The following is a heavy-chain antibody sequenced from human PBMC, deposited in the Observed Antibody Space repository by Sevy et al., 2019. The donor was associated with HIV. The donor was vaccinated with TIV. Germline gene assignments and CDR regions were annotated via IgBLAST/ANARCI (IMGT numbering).Heavy chain of an antibody. J-gene: IGHJ4*02. CDR2: IRSKAYGGTT. CDR3: TSRSERLLEGLPTKFDC. Sequence: GGSLRLSCTASGFTFGDYAMSWVRQAPGKGLEWVGFIRSKAYGGTTEYAGSVKGRFTISREDSKSIDYLEMNSLKTDDTVVYYCTSRSERLLEGLPTKFDCWGQGTLVTVSS. D-gene: IGHD3-3*01. CDR1: GFTFGDYA. V-gene: IGHV3-49*04.